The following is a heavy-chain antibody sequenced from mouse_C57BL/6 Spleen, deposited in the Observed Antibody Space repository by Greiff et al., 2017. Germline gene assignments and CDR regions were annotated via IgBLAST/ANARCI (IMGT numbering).Heavy chain of an antibody. CDR3: ASIYYGNFQLGY. V-gene: IGHV1-82*01. CDR2: IYPGDGDT. D-gene: IGHD2-1*01. CDR1: GYAFSSSW. J-gene: IGHJ2*01. Sequence: QVQLKQSGPELVKPGASVKISCKASGYAFSSSWMNWVKQRPGKGLEWIGRIYPGDGDTNYNGKFKGRATLTADKSSSTAYMKLSSLTSEDSAVYFCASIYYGNFQLGYWGQGTTLTVSS.